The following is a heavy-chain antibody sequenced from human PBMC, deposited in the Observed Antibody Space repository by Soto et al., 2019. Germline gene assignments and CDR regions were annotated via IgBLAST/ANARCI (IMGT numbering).Heavy chain of an antibody. CDR1: GGSFSGYY. CDR2: IDHSGST. J-gene: IGHJ6*03. V-gene: IGHV4-34*01. CDR3: ARGGKYYYYYYMDV. Sequence: QVQLQQWGAGLLKPSETLSLTCAVYGGSFSGYYWSWIRQPPGKGLEWIGEIDHSGSTNHNPSLKIRVTISVDTPKNRFSLKLSSVTAADTAVYYCARGGKYYYYYYMDVWGKGTTVTVSS.